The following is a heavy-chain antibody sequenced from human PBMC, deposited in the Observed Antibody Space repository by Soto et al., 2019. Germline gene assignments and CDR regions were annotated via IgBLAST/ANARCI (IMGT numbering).Heavy chain of an antibody. V-gene: IGHV3-23*01. D-gene: IGHD4-17*01. CDR1: GFSFSNYV. J-gene: IGHJ6*02. CDR3: TKASRDYGDNIKPYSYFGMDV. Sequence: EVQLLESGGGLVQPGGSLRLSCAASGFSFSNYVMSWVRQAPGKGLEWVSAIGGNGGRTYNADSVKGRFTISRDNSNNTVYLQMYSLEAEDTAVYSSTKASRDYGDNIKPYSYFGMDVWGLGTTVIVSS. CDR2: IGGNGGRT.